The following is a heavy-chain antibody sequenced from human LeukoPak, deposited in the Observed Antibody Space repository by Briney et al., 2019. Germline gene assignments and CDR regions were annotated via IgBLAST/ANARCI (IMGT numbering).Heavy chain of an antibody. D-gene: IGHD3-22*01. V-gene: IGHV1-18*01. CDR2: ISAYNGNT. J-gene: IGHJ4*02. CDR3: AIGTYYYDSSGYYLFGY. CDR1: GYTFTSYA. Sequence: ASVKVSCKASGYTFTSYAISWVRQAPGQGLEWMGGISAYNGNTNYAHKLQGRVTMTTDTSTSKAYMEMRSLRSDDKGVCYCAIGTYYYDSSGYYLFGYWGQGTLVTVSS.